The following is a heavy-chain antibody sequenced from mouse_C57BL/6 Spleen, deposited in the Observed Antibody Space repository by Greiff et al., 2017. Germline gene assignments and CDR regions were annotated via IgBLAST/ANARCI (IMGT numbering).Heavy chain of an antibody. D-gene: IGHD1-1*01. V-gene: IGHV1-69*01. J-gene: IGHJ4*01. CDR2: IDPSDSYT. CDR1: GYTFTSYW. Sequence: QVQLKESGAELVMPGASVKLSCKASGYTFTSYWMHWVKQRPGQGLEWIGEIDPSDSYTNYNQKFKGKSTLTVDKSSSTAYMQLSSLTSEDSAVYYCALLRVYAMGYWGQGTSVTVSS. CDR3: ALLRVYAMGY.